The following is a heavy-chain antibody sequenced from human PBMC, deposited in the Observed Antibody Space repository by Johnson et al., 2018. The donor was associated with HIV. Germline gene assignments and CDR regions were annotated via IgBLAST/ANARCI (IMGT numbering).Heavy chain of an antibody. CDR2: INSDGSST. D-gene: IGHD2/OR15-2a*01. Sequence: VQLVESGGGLVQPGGSLRLSCAASGFTFSSYWMHWVRQAPGKGLVWVSRINSDGSSTSYADSVKGRFPISRDNAKNTPYLQMNSRRAEGTAVYYCARDPPGTTTHNAFDIWRQGTMVTVSS. CDR3: ARDPPGTTTHNAFDI. J-gene: IGHJ3*02. CDR1: GFTFSSYW. V-gene: IGHV3-74*01.